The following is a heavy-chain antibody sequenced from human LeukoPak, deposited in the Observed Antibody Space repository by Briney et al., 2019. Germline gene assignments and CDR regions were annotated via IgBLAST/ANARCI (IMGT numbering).Heavy chain of an antibody. CDR2: IYYTGST. D-gene: IGHD1-26*01. V-gene: IGHV4-30-4*08. J-gene: IGHJ4*02. CDR3: ARGAMMGGIASPPGE. CDR1: GGSITSRTSY. Sequence: SETLSLTCTVSGGSITSRTSYWGWIRQPPGKGLEWIAYIYYTGSTYYNPSLKSRVTISLDTSKNQFSLKVTSMTAADTAVYYCARGAMMGGIASPPGEGGQGTLVTVP.